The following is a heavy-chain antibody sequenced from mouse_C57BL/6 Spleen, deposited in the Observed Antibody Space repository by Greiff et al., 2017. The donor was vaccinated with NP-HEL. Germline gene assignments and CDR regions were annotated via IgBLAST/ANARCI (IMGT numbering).Heavy chain of an antibody. Sequence: QVQLQQSGAELARPGASVKLSCKASGYTFTSYGISWVKQRTGQGLEWIGEIYPRSGNTYYNEKFKGKATLTADKSSSTAYMELRSLTSEDSAVYFCAIMVTTGYYYAMDYWGQGTSVTVSS. CDR3: AIMVTTGYYYAMDY. CDR2: IYPRSGNT. J-gene: IGHJ4*01. V-gene: IGHV1-81*01. CDR1: GYTFTSYG. D-gene: IGHD2-2*01.